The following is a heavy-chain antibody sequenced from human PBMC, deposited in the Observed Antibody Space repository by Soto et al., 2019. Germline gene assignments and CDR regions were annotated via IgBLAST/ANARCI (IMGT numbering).Heavy chain of an antibody. J-gene: IGHJ6*01. CDR3: ARERARYAMDV. CDR1: GYTFTSYD. Sequence: GASVEVSCKASGYTFTSYDINWVRQATGQGLEGMGWMNPNSGNTGYAQNFQGRVTMTRNTSISTAYMELSSLRSEDTAVYYWARERARYAMDVWRQGTTDTLS. CDR2: MNPNSGNT. V-gene: IGHV1-8*01.